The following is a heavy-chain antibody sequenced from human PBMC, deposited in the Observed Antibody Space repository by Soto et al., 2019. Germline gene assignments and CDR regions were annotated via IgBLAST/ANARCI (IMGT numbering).Heavy chain of an antibody. J-gene: IGHJ3*02. CDR2: ISSSSSYI. CDR1: GFTFSSYS. V-gene: IGHV3-21*01. CDR3: ARVYPLYYDSSHDAFDI. Sequence: PGGSLRLSCAASGFTFSSYSMNWVRQAPGKGLEWVSSISSSSSYIYYADSVKGRFTISRDNAKNSLYLQMNSLRAEDTAVYYCARVYPLYYDSSHDAFDIWGQGTMVTVSS. D-gene: IGHD3-22*01.